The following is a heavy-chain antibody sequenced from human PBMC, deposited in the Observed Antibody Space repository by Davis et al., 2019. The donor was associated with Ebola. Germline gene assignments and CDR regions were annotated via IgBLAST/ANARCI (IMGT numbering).Heavy chain of an antibody. J-gene: IGHJ2*01. V-gene: IGHV4-61*09. D-gene: IGHD6-13*01. Sequence: PSETLSLTCTVSGGSISSGSYYWTWIRQPAGKGLEFIGHIFTSGSTTYNPSLQSRVSISVDTSMTQFSLKLSSVTAADTAVYFCARSGSSSWNWYFDLWGRGTLVTVSS. CDR2: IFTSGST. CDR3: ARSGSSSWNWYFDL. CDR1: GGSISSGSYY.